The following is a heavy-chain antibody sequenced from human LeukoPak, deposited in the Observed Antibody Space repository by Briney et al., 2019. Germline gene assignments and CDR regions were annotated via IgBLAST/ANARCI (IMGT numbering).Heavy chain of an antibody. J-gene: IGHJ4*02. CDR1: GGTFSSHT. D-gene: IGHD5-24*01. CDR2: IIPILGIA. V-gene: IGHV1-69*04. CDR3: AREQPREEMATLDNDY. Sequence: SVKVSCKASGGTFSSHTISWVRQAPGQGLEWMGRIIPILGIANYAQKFQGRVTITADKSTSTAYMELSSLRSEDTAVYYCAREQPREEMATLDNDYWGQGTLVTVSS.